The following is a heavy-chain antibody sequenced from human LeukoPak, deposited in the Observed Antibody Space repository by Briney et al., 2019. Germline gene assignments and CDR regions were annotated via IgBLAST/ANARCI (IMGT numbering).Heavy chain of an antibody. V-gene: IGHV3-23*01. D-gene: IGHD4-23*01. J-gene: IGHJ4*02. Sequence: GGSLRLSCAASGFTFSSYAMSWVRQAPGKGLDWVSAISVSAGSTYYADSVKGRFTISRDYSKNTLYLQMNSLRAEDTAVYYCARDVHGGAFDYWGRGTLVTVSS. CDR1: GFTFSSYA. CDR3: ARDVHGGAFDY. CDR2: ISVSAGST.